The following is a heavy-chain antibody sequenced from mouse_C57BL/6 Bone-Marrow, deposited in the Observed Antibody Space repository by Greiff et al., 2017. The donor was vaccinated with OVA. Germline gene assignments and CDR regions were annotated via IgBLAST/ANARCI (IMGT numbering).Heavy chain of an antibody. CDR2: IDPANDNT. Sequence: EVQLQQSVAELVRPGASVKLSCTASGFNIKNTYMHWVKQRPEQGLEWIGRIDPANDNTKYAPKFQGKATLTADTSSNTAYLQLSSLSSEDTAVYCCARGYFGSCFYAMDYWGQGTSVTVSS. CDR1: GFNIKNTY. D-gene: IGHD1-1*01. J-gene: IGHJ4*01. CDR3: ARGYFGSCFYAMDY. V-gene: IGHV14-3*01.